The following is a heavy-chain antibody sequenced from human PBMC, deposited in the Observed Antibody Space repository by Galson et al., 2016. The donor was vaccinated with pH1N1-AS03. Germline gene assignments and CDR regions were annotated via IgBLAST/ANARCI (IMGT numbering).Heavy chain of an antibody. CDR2: ISHSGNT. J-gene: IGHJ4*02. D-gene: IGHD1-26*01. Sequence: SETLPLTCAVSGYSISSGFHWAWVRQPPSKGLEWIGTISHSGNTYYNPSLKSRVTMSVDTSKNQFSLKLSSVTAADAAVYYCARFSGSYQFDYWGQGTLVTVSS. CDR3: ARFSGSYQFDY. V-gene: IGHV4-38-2*01. CDR1: GYSISSGFH.